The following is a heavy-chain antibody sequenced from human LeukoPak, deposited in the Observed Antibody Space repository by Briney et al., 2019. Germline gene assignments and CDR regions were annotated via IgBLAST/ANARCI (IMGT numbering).Heavy chain of an antibody. CDR3: AKGPSYDYVWGSYRSLNWFDP. V-gene: IGHV3-23*01. CDR1: GFTFSSYA. Sequence: GGSLRLSCAASGFTFSSYAMSWVRQAPGKGLEWVSAISGSGGSTYYADSVKGRFTISRDNSKNTLYPQMNSLRAEDTAVYYCAKGPSYDYVWGSYRSLNWFDPWGQGTLVTVSS. J-gene: IGHJ5*02. CDR2: ISGSGGST. D-gene: IGHD3-16*02.